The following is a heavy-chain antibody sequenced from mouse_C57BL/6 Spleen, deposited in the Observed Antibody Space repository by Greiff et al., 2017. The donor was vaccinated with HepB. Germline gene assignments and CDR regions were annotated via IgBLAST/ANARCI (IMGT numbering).Heavy chain of an antibody. CDR2: IYPGNSDT. Sequence: VQLQQSGTVLARPGASVKMSCKTSGYTFTSYWMHWVKQRPGQGLEWIGAIYPGNSDTSYNQKFKGKAKLTAVTSARTAYMELSSLTNEDSAVYYCTIYYDYVEMYFDYWGQGTTLTVSS. D-gene: IGHD2-4*01. CDR1: GYTFTSYW. CDR3: TIYYDYVEMYFDY. V-gene: IGHV1-5*01. J-gene: IGHJ2*01.